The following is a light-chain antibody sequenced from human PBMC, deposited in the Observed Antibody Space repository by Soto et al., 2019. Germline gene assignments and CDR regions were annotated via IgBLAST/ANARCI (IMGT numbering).Light chain of an antibody. J-gene: IGLJ1*01. CDR3: SSYTSSSTLLYV. CDR1: SSDVGGYNY. Sequence: QSVLTQPASVSGSPGQSITISCTGTSSDVGGYNYVSWYQQHPGKAPKLMIYDVSNRTSGVSNRFSGSKSGNTASLPISGLPAEVEDDYYCSSYTSSSTLLYVFGTGTKVTVL. CDR2: DVS. V-gene: IGLV2-14*01.